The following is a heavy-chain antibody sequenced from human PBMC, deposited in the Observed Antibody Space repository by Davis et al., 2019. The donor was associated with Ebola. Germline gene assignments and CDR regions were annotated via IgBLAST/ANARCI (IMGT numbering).Heavy chain of an antibody. V-gene: IGHV4-61*08. CDR1: SGSISSGGYS. J-gene: IGHJ6*02. Sequence: PSETLSLTCVVSSGSISSGGYSWTWLRQPPGQGLEWIGEMNNSGSSNYHPSLKSRVTISVDTSKDQFSLKLSSVTAADTAVYYCAREGNYYYNAMDVWGQGTTITVSS. CDR2: MNNSGSS. CDR3: AREGNYYYNAMDV.